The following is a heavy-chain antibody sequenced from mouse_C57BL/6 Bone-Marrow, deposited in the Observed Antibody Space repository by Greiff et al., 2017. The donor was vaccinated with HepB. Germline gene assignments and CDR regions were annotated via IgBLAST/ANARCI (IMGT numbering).Heavy chain of an antibody. CDR1: GFTFTDYY. CDR2: IRNKANGYTT. J-gene: IGHJ1*03. Sequence: EVQLVESGGGLVQPGGSLSLSCAASGFTFTDYYMSWVRQPPGKALEWLGFIRNKANGYTTEYSASVKGRFTISRDNSQSILYLQMNALRAEDSATYYCASYYYGSSYVDWYFDVWGTGTTVTVSS. CDR3: ASYYYGSSYVDWYFDV. V-gene: IGHV7-3*01. D-gene: IGHD1-1*01.